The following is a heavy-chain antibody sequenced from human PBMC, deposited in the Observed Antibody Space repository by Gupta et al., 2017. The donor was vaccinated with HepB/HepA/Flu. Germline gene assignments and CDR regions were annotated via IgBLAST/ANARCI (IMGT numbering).Heavy chain of an antibody. CDR1: GFTFSTSW. CDR3: SWSLNY. V-gene: IGHV3-7*01. J-gene: IGHJ4*02. D-gene: IGHD1-26*01. CDR2: INQDGSEK. Sequence: EVHVVESGGALVQPGGSRRLSCAASGFTFSTSWMDWVRQAPGKGLELVANINQDGSEKYYVDSVKGRFAISRDNVKNSVYLQINSLRVEDTAVYYCSWSLNYWGQGTLVTVSS.